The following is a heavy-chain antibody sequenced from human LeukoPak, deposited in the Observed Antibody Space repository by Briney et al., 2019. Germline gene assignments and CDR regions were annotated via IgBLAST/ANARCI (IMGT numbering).Heavy chain of an antibody. CDR2: IDKKDKGYATAT. J-gene: IGHJ5*02. CDR1: GFTFSGSS. D-gene: IGHD1-26*01. CDR3: TRDSGTYNWFDP. Sequence: GGSLRLSCAASGFTFSGSSIHWVRQSSGKGLEWVGQIDKKDKGYATATAYAASVKGRFTISRDDSINTAYLQMKSLKTEDTALYYCTRDSGTYNWFDPWGQGTLVTVSS. V-gene: IGHV3-73*01.